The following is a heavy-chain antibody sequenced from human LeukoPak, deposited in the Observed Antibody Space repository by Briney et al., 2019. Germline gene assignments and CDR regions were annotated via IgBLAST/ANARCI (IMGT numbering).Heavy chain of an antibody. J-gene: IGHJ5*02. CDR3: ARHRGDYDFWSGYSRPGISRANWFDP. V-gene: IGHV5-51*01. D-gene: IGHD3-3*01. Sequence: GESLKISCKGSGYSFTRYWIGWVRQVPGKGLEWMGIIYPGDSDTRYSPSFQGQVTISADKSISTAYLQWSSLKASDTAMYYCARHRGDYDFWSGYSRPGISRANWFDPWGQGTLVTVSS. CDR2: IYPGDSDT. CDR1: GYSFTRYW.